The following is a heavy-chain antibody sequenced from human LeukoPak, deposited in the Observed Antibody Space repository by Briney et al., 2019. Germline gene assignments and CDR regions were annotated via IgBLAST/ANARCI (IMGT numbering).Heavy chain of an antibody. CDR1: GFTFSSYS. D-gene: IGHD6-19*01. CDR2: ISSSSSYI. V-gene: IGHV3-21*01. Sequence: GGSLRLSCAASGFTFSSYSMNWVRQAPGKGLEWVSSISSSSSYIYYADSVKGRFTISRDNAKNSLYLQMNSLRAEDTAVYYCATIAVAGHPRGYWGQGTLVTVSS. J-gene: IGHJ4*02. CDR3: ATIAVAGHPRGY.